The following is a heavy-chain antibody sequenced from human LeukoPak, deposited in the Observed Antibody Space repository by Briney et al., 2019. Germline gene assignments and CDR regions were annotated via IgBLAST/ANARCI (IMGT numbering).Heavy chain of an antibody. CDR3: AREEAELRVLDI. CDR2: ISSGGST. D-gene: IGHD1-7*01. Sequence: GGSLRLSCAASGFTVSSNYMSWVRQAPGKGLEWVSVISSGGSTYYADSVKGRFTVSRDNSKNAVYLQMNSLRAEDTAVYYCAREEAELRVLDIWGQGTMVTVSS. V-gene: IGHV3-53*01. CDR1: GFTVSSNY. J-gene: IGHJ3*02.